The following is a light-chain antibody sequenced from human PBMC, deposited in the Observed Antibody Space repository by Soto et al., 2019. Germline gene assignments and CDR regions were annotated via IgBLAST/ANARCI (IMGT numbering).Light chain of an antibody. Sequence: DIHLTQSPSLLSASVGDRVTITCRASQGISQYVAWYQQKPGKAPKLLIYAATVLQGGVPSRFSGTGSATEFTLTIAGLQPEDFATYYCQQYESYSPLTFGGGTKVDI. CDR3: QQYESYSPLT. J-gene: IGKJ4*01. CDR2: AAT. CDR1: QGISQY. V-gene: IGKV1-9*01.